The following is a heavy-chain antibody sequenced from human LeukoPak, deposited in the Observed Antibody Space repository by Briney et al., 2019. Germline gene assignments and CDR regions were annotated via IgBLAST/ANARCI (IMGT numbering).Heavy chain of an antibody. D-gene: IGHD3-22*01. Sequence: SETLSLTCTVSGGSISSGSYYWSWIRQPAGKGLEWIGRIYTSGSTNYNPSLKSRVTKSVDTSKNQFSLKLSSVTAADTAVYYCARETTYYYDSSGYYFDAFDIWGQGTMVTVSS. CDR3: ARETTYYYDSSGYYFDAFDI. CDR2: IYTSGST. J-gene: IGHJ3*02. V-gene: IGHV4-61*02. CDR1: GGSISSGSYY.